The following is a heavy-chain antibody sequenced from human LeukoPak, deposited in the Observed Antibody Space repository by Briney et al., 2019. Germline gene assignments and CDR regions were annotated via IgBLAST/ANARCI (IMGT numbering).Heavy chain of an antibody. CDR3: ARAWDIVVVPAAKGWFDP. Sequence: PSQTLSLTCTVSGGSISSGGYYWSWIRQHPGKGLEWIGYIYYSGSTYYNPSLKSRVTISVDTSKNQFSLKLSSVTAADTAVYYCARAWDIVVVPAAKGWFDPWGQGTLVTVSS. V-gene: IGHV4-31*03. D-gene: IGHD2-2*01. CDR2: IYYSGST. J-gene: IGHJ5*02. CDR1: GGSISSGGYY.